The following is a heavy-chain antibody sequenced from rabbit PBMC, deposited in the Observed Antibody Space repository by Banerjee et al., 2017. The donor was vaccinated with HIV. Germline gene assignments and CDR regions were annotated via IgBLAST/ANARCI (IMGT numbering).Heavy chain of an antibody. D-gene: IGHD6-1*01. CDR1: GFDFSSYG. CDR2: IYPDFGTT. V-gene: IGHV1S47*01. CDR3: VRAAGYGGYGFATGFDL. Sequence: QEQLVESGGGLVQPGGSLKLSCKASGFDFSSYGISWVRQAPGKGLEWIGYIYPDFGTTDYASWVNGRFTISLDNAQNTVFLQMTSLTAADTATYFCVRAAGYGGYGFATGFDLWGPGTLVTVS. J-gene: IGHJ4*01.